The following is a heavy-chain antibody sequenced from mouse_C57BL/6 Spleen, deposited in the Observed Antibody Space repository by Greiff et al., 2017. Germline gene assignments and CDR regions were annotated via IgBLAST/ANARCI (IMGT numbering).Heavy chain of an antibody. CDR2: INPSNGGT. Sequence: VQLQQPGTELEKPGASVKLSCKASGYTFTSYWMHWVKQRPGQGLEWIGNINPSNGGTNYNEKFKSKATLTVDKSSSTAYMQLSSLTSEDSAVYYCARSDDYDEAWFAYWGQGTLVTVSA. CDR1: GYTFTSYW. CDR3: ARSDDYDEAWFAY. V-gene: IGHV1-53*01. J-gene: IGHJ3*01. D-gene: IGHD2-4*01.